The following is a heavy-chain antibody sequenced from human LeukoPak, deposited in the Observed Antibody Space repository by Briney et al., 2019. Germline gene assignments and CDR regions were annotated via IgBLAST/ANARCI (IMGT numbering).Heavy chain of an antibody. J-gene: IGHJ4*02. CDR2: ISYDGSKK. CDR1: GFTFSSDG. Sequence: GGSLRLSCAASGFTFSSDGMHWVRQAPGKGLEWVAVISYDGSKKYYVDSVKGRFTISRDNSKNTLYLQMNSLRAEDTAVYYCARGNTAMVDYWGQGTLVTVSS. D-gene: IGHD5-18*01. CDR3: ARGNTAMVDY. V-gene: IGHV3-30*03.